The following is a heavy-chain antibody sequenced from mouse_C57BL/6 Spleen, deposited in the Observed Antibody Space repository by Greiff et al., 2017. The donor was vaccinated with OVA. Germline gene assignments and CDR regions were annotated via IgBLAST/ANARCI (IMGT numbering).Heavy chain of an antibody. CDR2: IHPNSGST. D-gene: IGHD2-2*01. Sequence: VQLQQPGAELVKPGASVKLSCKASGYTFTSYWMHWVKQRPGQGLEWIGMIHPNSGSTNYNEKFKSKATLTVDKSSSTAYMQLSSLTSEDSAVYYCARLNGYDWFAYWGQGTLVTVSA. J-gene: IGHJ3*01. V-gene: IGHV1-64*01. CDR3: ARLNGYDWFAY. CDR1: GYTFTSYW.